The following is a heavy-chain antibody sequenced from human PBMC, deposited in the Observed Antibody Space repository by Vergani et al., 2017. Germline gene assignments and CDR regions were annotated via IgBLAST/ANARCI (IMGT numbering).Heavy chain of an antibody. D-gene: IGHD1-14*01. CDR2: ISPDGDIT. CDR1: GFAFDRYW. Sequence: EEQLVESGGGLVQPGGSLRLSCAASGFAFDRYWMHWVRQTPEKGLVWVSRISPDGDITLNADSVKGRFTISRDNSKSTMYLQMNSLRDEDTGVYYCARDLRLLYNRFDPWGQGTLVTVSS. V-gene: IGHV3-74*01. CDR3: ARDLRLLYNRFDP. J-gene: IGHJ5*02.